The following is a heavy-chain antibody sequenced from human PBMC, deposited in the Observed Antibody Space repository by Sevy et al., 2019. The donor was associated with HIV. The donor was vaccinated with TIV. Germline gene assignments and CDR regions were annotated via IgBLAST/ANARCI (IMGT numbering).Heavy chain of an antibody. CDR2: IIPIFGTA. J-gene: IGHJ3*02. V-gene: IGHV1-69*13. CDR1: GGTFSSYA. D-gene: IGHD3-10*01. Sequence: ASVKVSCKASGGTFSSYAISWVRQAPGQGLEWMGGIIPIFGTANYAQKFQGRVTITADESTSTAYMELSSLGSEDTAVYYCARDRLGYYGSGSYYNGDAFDIWGQGTMVTVSS. CDR3: ARDRLGYYGSGSYYNGDAFDI.